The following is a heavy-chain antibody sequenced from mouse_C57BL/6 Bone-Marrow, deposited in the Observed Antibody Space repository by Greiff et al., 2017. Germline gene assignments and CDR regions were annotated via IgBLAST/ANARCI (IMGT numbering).Heavy chain of an antibody. J-gene: IGHJ4*01. D-gene: IGHD2-3*01. Sequence: QVQLQQPGAELVKPGASVKLSCKASGYTFTSYWMHWVKQRPGQGLEWIGEIDPSDSYTNYNQKFKGKATLTVDTSSSTAYMQLSSLTSEDSAVYYCATDGYHYAMDYWGQGTSVTVSS. V-gene: IGHV1-50*01. CDR1: GYTFTSYW. CDR3: ATDGYHYAMDY. CDR2: IDPSDSYT.